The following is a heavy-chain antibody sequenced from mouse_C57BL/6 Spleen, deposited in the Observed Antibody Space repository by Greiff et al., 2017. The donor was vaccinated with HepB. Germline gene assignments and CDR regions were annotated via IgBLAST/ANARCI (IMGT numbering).Heavy chain of an antibody. D-gene: IGHD1-1*01. CDR3: AREGYYGGLIY. CDR2: ISSGSSTI. Sequence: EVKVVESGGGLVKPGGSLKLSCAASGFTFSDYGMHWVRQAPEKGLEWVAYISSGSSTIYYADTVKGRFTISRDNAKNTLFLQMTSLRAEDTAMYYCAREGYYGGLIYWGQGTLVTVSA. V-gene: IGHV5-17*01. CDR1: GFTFSDYG. J-gene: IGHJ3*01.